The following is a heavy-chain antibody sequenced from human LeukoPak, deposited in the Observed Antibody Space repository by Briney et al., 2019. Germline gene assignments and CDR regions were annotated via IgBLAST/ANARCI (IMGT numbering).Heavy chain of an antibody. D-gene: IGHD4-23*01. V-gene: IGHV3-66*01. CDR2: IYSVGST. CDR1: GFTVSSNY. Sequence: GGSLRLSCAASGFTVSSNYMSWVRQAPGKGLEWVSLIYSVGSTYYADSVKGRFTISRDNSKNTLYLQMNSLRAEDTAAYYCARDYGGPRFDYWGQGTLVTVSS. J-gene: IGHJ4*02. CDR3: ARDYGGPRFDY.